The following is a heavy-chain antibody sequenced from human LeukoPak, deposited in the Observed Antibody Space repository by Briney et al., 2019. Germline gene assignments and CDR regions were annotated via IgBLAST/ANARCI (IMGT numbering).Heavy chain of an antibody. V-gene: IGHV4-34*01. CDR3: ARAYYYYYGMDV. CDR2: INHSGST. J-gene: IGHJ6*02. Sequence: PSETLSLTCAVYGGSFSGYYWSWIRQPPGKGLEWIGEINHSGSTNYNPSLKSRVTISADTSKNQFSLKLSSVTAADTAVYYCARAYYYYYGMDVWGQGTTVTVSS. CDR1: GGSFSGYY.